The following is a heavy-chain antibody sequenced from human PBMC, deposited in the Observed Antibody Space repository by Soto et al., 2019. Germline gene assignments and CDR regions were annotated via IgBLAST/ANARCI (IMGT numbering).Heavy chain of an antibody. V-gene: IGHV3-30*14. J-gene: IGHJ6*02. D-gene: IGHD1-26*01. CDR3: ARTRSAWSDFHYYSLDV. Sequence: QVQLVESGGGVVQPGRSLRLSCAASGFTLNTYALTGARQGPGNGLEGWAFISYDSTKTYYADSVKGRFTISRDNSNSALYVQMNSLTGEDTAVYYCARTRSAWSDFHYYSLDVWGQGTTVTVSS. CDR1: GFTLNTYA. CDR2: ISYDSTKT.